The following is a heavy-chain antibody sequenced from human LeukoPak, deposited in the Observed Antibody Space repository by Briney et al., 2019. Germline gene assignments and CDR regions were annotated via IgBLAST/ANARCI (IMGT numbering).Heavy chain of an antibody. J-gene: IGHJ6*02. V-gene: IGHV3-33*01. CDR2: IWYDGSNK. CDR1: GFTFSSYG. CDR3: AREYLTIPHGMDV. D-gene: IGHD3-3*01. Sequence: GGSLRLSCAASGFTFSSYGMHWVRQAPGKGLEWVAVIWYDGSNKYYADSVKGRFTISRDNSKNTLYLQMNSLRAEDTAVYYCAREYLTIPHGMDVWGQGTTVTVSS.